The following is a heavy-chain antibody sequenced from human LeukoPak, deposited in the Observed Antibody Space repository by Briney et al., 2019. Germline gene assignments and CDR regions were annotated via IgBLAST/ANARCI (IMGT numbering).Heavy chain of an antibody. V-gene: IGHV3-30*02. CDR3: ARGGRGLLDY. D-gene: IGHD3-16*01. J-gene: IGHJ4*02. CDR1: GFTFSSYG. Sequence: GGSLRLSCAASGFTFSSYGMHWVRQAPGKGLEWVAFIRYDGSNKYYTDSVKGRFTISRDNSKNTLYLQMNSLRAEDTAVYYCARGGRGLLDYWGQGTLVTVSS. CDR2: IRYDGSNK.